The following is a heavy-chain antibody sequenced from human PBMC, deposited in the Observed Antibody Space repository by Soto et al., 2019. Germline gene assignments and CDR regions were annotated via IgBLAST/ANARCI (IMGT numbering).Heavy chain of an antibody. CDR3: ARGSEDCSGGSCYLNWFDP. CDR1: VGTFSSYA. J-gene: IGHJ5*02. D-gene: IGHD2-15*01. V-gene: IGHV1-69*13. CDR2: IIPIFGTA. Sequence: GASVKVSCKASVGTFSSYAISWVRQAPGQGLEWMGGIIPIFGTANYAQKFQGRVTITADESTSTAYMELSSLRSEDTAVYYCARGSEDCSGGSCYLNWFDPWGQGTLVTVSS.